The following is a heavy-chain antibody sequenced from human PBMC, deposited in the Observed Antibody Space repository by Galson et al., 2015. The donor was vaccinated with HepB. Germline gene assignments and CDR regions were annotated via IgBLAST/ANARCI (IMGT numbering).Heavy chain of an antibody. D-gene: IGHD2-2*01. J-gene: IGHJ6*03. CDR3: AKVGGCSSTSCYDFPYYYYYYMDV. CDR2: ISGSGGST. Sequence: SLRLSCAASGFTFSSYAMSWVRQAPGKGLEWASAISGSGGSTYYADSVKGRFTISRDNSKNTLYLQMNSLRAEDTAVYYCAKVGGCSSTSCYDFPYYYYYYMDVWGKGTTVTVSS. CDR1: GFTFSSYA. V-gene: IGHV3-23*01.